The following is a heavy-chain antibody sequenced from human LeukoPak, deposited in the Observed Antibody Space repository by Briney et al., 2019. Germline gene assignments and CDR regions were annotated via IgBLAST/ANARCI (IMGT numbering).Heavy chain of an antibody. CDR1: GYTFTSYD. CDR2: MNPNSGNT. Sequence: ASVKVSCKASGYTFTSYDINWVRQATGQGLEWMGWMNPNSGNTGYAQKFQGRVTMTRNTSISTAYMELSSLRSEDTAVYYCASFVTMVRGVIWEDYWGQGTLVTVSS. CDR3: ASFVTMVRGVIWEDY. D-gene: IGHD3-10*01. V-gene: IGHV1-8*01. J-gene: IGHJ4*02.